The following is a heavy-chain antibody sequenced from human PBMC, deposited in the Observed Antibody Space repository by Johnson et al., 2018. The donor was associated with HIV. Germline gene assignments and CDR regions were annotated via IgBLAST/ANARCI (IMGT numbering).Heavy chain of an antibody. CDR3: TTDLELAGLWFGELWDDAFDI. V-gene: IGHV3-66*01. D-gene: IGHD3-10*01. J-gene: IGHJ3*02. Sequence: VQLVESGGGLVQPGGSLRLSCAASGFIVSSNYMSWVRQAPGKGLEWVSVLYSGGSTYYADSVKGRFSISRDNSKNTLYLQMNSLKSEDKAVYFCTTDLELAGLWFGELWDDAFDIWGQGTMVTVSS. CDR2: LYSGGST. CDR1: GFIVSSNY.